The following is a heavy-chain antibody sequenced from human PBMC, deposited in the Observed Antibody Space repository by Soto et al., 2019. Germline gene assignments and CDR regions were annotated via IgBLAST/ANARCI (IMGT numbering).Heavy chain of an antibody. CDR2: INHSGST. V-gene: IGHV4-34*01. Sequence: PSETLSLTCAVYGGSFSGYYWSWIRQPPGKGLEWIGEINHSGSTNYNPSLKSRVTISVDTSKNQFSLKLSSVTAADTAVYYCARVSQTIFWSGYSIGWKASNWFDPWGQGTLVTVSS. D-gene: IGHD3-3*01. CDR1: GGSFSGYY. J-gene: IGHJ5*02. CDR3: ARVSQTIFWSGYSIGWKASNWFDP.